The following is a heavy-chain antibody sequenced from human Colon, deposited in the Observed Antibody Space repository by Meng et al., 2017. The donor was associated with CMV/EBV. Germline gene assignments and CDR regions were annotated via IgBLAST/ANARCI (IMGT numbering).Heavy chain of an antibody. V-gene: IGHV4-39*07. CDR2: IYDSGST. D-gene: IGHD2-8*02. J-gene: IGHJ4*02. CDR1: GGSIISSSYY. Sequence: SETLSLTCTASGGSIISSSYYWGWIRQPPGKGLEWIGSIYDSGSTYYNPSLKSRVTISLDTSKNQFSLKLSSVTAADTAVYYCARAGGYLYYFDYWGQGTLVTVSS. CDR3: ARAGGYLYYFDY.